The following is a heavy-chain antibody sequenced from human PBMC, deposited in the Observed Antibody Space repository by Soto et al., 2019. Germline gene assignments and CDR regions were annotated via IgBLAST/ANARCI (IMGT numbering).Heavy chain of an antibody. D-gene: IGHD3-22*01. Sequence: GASVKVSCKVSGYTLTELSMHWVRQAPGKGLEWMGGFDPEDGETIYAQKFQGRVTMTEDTSTDTAYMELSSLRSEDTAVYYCATVGPDYYDSSGYLLYDYWGQGTLVTVSS. CDR1: GYTLTELS. CDR2: FDPEDGET. J-gene: IGHJ4*02. V-gene: IGHV1-24*01. CDR3: ATVGPDYYDSSGYLLYDY.